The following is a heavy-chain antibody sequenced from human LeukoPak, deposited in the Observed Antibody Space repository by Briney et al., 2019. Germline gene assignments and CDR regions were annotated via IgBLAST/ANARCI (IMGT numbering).Heavy chain of an antibody. J-gene: IGHJ6*02. CDR3: ARDPQIVPEERMDV. CDR2: IYYSGST. Sequence: PSETLSLTCTVSGGSISSGDYYWSWIRQPPGKGLEWIGYIYYSGSTYYNPSLKSRVTISVDTSKNQFSLKLSSVTAADTAVYCCARDPQIVPEERMDVWAKGPRSPYP. D-gene: IGHD3-22*01. CDR1: GGSISSGDYY. V-gene: IGHV4-30-4*01.